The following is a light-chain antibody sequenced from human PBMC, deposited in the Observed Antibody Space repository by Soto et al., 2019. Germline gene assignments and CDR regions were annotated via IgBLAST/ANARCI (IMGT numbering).Light chain of an antibody. Sequence: DIQMTQAPSTLSGSVGDRVTITCRASQTISSWLAWYQQKPGKAPKLLIYKASTLKIEVPSRLSGIQSGTEFTLTISSLQPYDFATYYCLQYNSYSEGVGQGTKLELK. J-gene: IGKJ1*01. CDR1: QTISSW. CDR3: LQYNSYSEG. CDR2: KAS. V-gene: IGKV1-5*03.